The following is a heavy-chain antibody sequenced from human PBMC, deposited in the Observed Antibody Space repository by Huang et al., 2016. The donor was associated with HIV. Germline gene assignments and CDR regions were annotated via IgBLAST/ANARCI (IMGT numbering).Heavy chain of an antibody. J-gene: IGHJ6*03. V-gene: IGHV3-48*01. Sequence: HLVSSGGGSVRPGESLKLSCVATGCDFSTHIFHLVRKAPGRGLECISHVDDNDQKVSYANSVRGRFTISRDNARQSIYLQMRNLRPSDTAKYYCVRDTKYRSGFYNYYYMDVWGNGTAVTVSS. CDR1: GCDFSTHI. CDR3: VRDTKYRSGFYNYYYMDV. CDR2: VDDNDQKV. D-gene: IGHD6-25*01.